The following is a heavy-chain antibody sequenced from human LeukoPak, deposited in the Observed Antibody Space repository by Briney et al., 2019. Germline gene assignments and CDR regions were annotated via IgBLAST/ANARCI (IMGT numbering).Heavy chain of an antibody. CDR3: ARLAVAGSEEFGY. D-gene: IGHD6-19*01. Sequence: PSGTLSLTCAVSGGSISRSKWWSWVRQPPGKGLEWIGSIYYSGSTYYNPSLKSRVTISVDTSKNQFSLKLSSVTAADTAVYYCARLAVAGSEEFGYWGQGTLVTVSS. CDR2: IYYSGST. V-gene: IGHV4-4*02. J-gene: IGHJ4*02. CDR1: GGSISRSKW.